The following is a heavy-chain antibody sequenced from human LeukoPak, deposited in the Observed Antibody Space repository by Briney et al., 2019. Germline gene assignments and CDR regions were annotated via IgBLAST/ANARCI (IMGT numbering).Heavy chain of an antibody. CDR1: GDSVSGSPAV. D-gene: IGHD3-10*01. Sequence: SQTLSLTCAISGDSVSGSPAVWNWIRQSPSRGLEWLGRAYYRSKWYIDYAVSVKGRITITPDTSKNQFPLQLNPVTPEDTAVYYCARGAVRGGTNFDYWGQGTLVTVSS. CDR3: ARGAVRGGTNFDY. J-gene: IGHJ4*02. V-gene: IGHV6-1*01. CDR2: AYYRSKWYI.